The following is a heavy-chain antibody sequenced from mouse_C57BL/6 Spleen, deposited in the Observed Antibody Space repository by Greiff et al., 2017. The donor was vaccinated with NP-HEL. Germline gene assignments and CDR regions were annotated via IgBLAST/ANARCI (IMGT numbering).Heavy chain of an antibody. V-gene: IGHV3-6*01. D-gene: IGHD1-1*01. CDR1: GYSITSGYY. CDR3: ASSSYLYAMDY. J-gene: IGHJ4*01. CDR2: ISYDGSN. Sequence: ESGPGLVKPSQSLSLTCSVTGYSITSGYYWNWIRQFPGNKLEWMGYISYDGSNNYNPSLKNRISITRDTSKNQFFLKLNSVTTEDTATYYCASSSYLYAMDYWGQGTSVTVSS.